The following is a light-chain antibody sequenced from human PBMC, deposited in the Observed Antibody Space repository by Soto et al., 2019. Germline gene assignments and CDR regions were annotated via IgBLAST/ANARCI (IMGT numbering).Light chain of an antibody. CDR2: DVS. Sequence: QSALTQPASVSGSPGQSITVSCTGTSSDVGNYRFVSWYQHHPGKAPKLIIHDVSNRPSGVSSRFSGSKSDNTASLTISGLQADDEADYYCSSYTSISTSYVFGTGTKVTVL. J-gene: IGLJ1*01. CDR3: SSYTSISTSYV. CDR1: SSDVGNYRF. V-gene: IGLV2-14*03.